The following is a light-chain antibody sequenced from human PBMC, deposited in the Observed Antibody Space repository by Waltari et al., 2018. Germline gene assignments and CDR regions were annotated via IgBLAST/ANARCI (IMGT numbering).Light chain of an antibody. CDR1: QSVLYSHNNKNY. CDR2: WVS. Sequence: DIVMTQSPDSLAVSLGERATINCKSSQSVLYSHNNKNYLGWYQQKPGQPPKLIIYWVSIRGYGVPDRFSGSGSGTDFTLTISSLQAEDVAVYYCQQYFGGPTFGQGTKVEIK. V-gene: IGKV4-1*01. J-gene: IGKJ1*01. CDR3: QQYFGGPT.